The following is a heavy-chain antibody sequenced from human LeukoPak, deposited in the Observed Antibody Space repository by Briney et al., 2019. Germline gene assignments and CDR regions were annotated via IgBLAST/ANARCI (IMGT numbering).Heavy chain of an antibody. J-gene: IGHJ5*02. V-gene: IGHV1-69*13. CDR2: IIPIFGTA. Sequence: GASVKVSCKASGGTFSSYAISWVRQAPGQGLEWMGGIIPIFGTANYARKFQGRVTITADESTSTAYMELSSLRSEDTAVYYCARDYTAMAVNWFDPWGQGTLVTVSS. D-gene: IGHD5-18*01. CDR3: ARDYTAMAVNWFDP. CDR1: GGTFSSYA.